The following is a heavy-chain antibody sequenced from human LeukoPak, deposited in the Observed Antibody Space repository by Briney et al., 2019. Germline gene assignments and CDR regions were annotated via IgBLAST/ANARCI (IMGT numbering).Heavy chain of an antibody. D-gene: IGHD4-17*01. CDR3: ARSDLYGDYPPGNY. V-gene: IGHV4-59*01. CDR2: IYYSGRT. Sequence: SETLSLTCTVSGGSISTYYWNWNRQPPGKGLEWIGYIYYSGRTNYNPSLKSRVSISIDTSKNQFSLKLSSVTAADTAFYYCARSDLYGDYPPGNYWGQGTLVAVSS. J-gene: IGHJ4*02. CDR1: GGSISTYY.